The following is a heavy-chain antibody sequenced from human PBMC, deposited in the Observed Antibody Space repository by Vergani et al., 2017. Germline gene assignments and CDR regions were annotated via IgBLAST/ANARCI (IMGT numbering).Heavy chain of an antibody. D-gene: IGHD3-3*01. CDR2: ISGSGGST. CDR1: GFTFSDHY. Sequence: EMQLVESGGGLVQPGGSLRLSCAASGFTFSDHYMDWVRQAPGKGLEWVSAISGSGGSTNYADSVKGRFTISRDNSKNTLYLQMNSLRAEDTAVYYCARESAVYYDFWSGYYTGWFDPWGQGTLVTVSS. CDR3: ARESAVYYDFWSGYYTGWFDP. J-gene: IGHJ5*02. V-gene: IGHV3-23*04.